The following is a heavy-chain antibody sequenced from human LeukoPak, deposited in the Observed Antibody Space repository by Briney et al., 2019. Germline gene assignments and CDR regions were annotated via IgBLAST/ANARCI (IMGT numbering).Heavy chain of an antibody. J-gene: IGHJ4*02. D-gene: IGHD6-19*01. CDR1: GYTFTSYY. CDR2: INPSGGST. Sequence: GASVKVSCKASGYTFTSYYMHWVRQAPGQGLEWMGIINPSGGSTSYAQKFQGRVTMTRDTSTSTVYMELSGLRSEDTAVYYCARVKGIAVAGPPFDYWGQGTLVTVSS. CDR3: ARVKGIAVAGPPFDY. V-gene: IGHV1-46*01.